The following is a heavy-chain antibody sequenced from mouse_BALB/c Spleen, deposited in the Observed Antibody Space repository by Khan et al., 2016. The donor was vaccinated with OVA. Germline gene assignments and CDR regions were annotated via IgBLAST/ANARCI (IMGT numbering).Heavy chain of an antibody. V-gene: IGHV5-15*02. CDR1: GFTFSDYG. J-gene: IGHJ3*01. CDR3: ARGGGAATFVY. CDR2: ISDLAYTI. Sequence: EVELEESGGGLVQPGGSRKLSCAASGFTFSDYGMAWVRQAPGKGLEWVAFISDLAYTIYYAATVTGRFTITRENDKNTLYLEMSSLRSEDTGICYSARGGGAATFVYWGLGTLLTVSA.